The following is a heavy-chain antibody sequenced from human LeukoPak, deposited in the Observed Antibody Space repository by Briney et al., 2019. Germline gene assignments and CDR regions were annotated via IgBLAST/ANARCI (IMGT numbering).Heavy chain of an antibody. D-gene: IGHD5-12*01. CDR2: IYSGGST. J-gene: IGHJ4*02. CDR1: GFTGSSKY. Sequence: GGSLRLSCAASGFTGSSKYMSWVRQAPGKGLEWVSVIYSGGSTYYADSVKGRFTISRDNSKNTLYLQMNSLRAEDTAVYFCANRDIVATTGYWGQGTLVPVSS. CDR3: ANRDIVATTGY. V-gene: IGHV3-66*01.